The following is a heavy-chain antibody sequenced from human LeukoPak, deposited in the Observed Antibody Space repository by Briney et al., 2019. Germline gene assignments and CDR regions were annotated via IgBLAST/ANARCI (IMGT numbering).Heavy chain of an antibody. J-gene: IGHJ5*02. CDR2: ISSSSSTI. CDR3: ARETYSSSWNWFDP. CDR1: GFTFSTYS. D-gene: IGHD6-13*01. Sequence: GGSLRLSCAASGFTFSTYSMNWVRQAPGKGLEWVSYISSSSSTIYYADSVKGRFTISRDNAKNSLYLQMNSLRAEDTAVYYCARETYSSSWNWFDPWGQGTLVTVSS. V-gene: IGHV3-48*04.